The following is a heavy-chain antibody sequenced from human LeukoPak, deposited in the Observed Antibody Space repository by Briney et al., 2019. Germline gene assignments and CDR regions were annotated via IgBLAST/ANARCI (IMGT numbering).Heavy chain of an antibody. J-gene: IGHJ4*02. D-gene: IGHD6-13*01. CDR3: ARVNSSSWYGSFDY. Sequence: ESLKISCKGSGYSFTIYWIGWVRQMPGKGLEWVGIIYPGDSDTRYSPSFQGQVTISADKSISTAYLQWSSLKASDTAMYYCARVNSSSWYGSFDYWGQGTLVTVSS. CDR1: GYSFTIYW. V-gene: IGHV5-51*01. CDR2: IYPGDSDT.